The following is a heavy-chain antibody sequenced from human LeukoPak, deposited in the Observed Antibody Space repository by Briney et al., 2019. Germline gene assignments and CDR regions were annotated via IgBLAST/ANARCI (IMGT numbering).Heavy chain of an antibody. Sequence: SQTLSLTCAISGDSVSSNSAAWNWIRQSPSRGLEWLGRTYYRSKWYNDYAVPVKSRITINPDTSKNQFSLQLNSVTPEDTAVYYCARDRGSYDYGDYVGAFDIWGQGTMVTVSS. D-gene: IGHD4-17*01. CDR1: GDSVSSNSAA. CDR3: ARDRGSYDYGDYVGAFDI. CDR2: TYYRSKWYN. J-gene: IGHJ3*02. V-gene: IGHV6-1*01.